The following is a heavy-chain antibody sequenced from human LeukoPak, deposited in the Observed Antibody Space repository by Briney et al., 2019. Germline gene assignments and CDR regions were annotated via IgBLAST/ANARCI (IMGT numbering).Heavy chain of an antibody. D-gene: IGHD2-21*01. Sequence: GASVRLSCAASGFTFSSYWMHWVRQAPGKGLVWIARINSDGSSTSYADSVKGRFTISRDNAKNTLYLQMNSLRAEDTAVYCCAREPPIYGTADNWFDPWGQGPLVTVSS. CDR3: AREPPIYGTADNWFDP. J-gene: IGHJ5*02. CDR1: GFTFSSYW. V-gene: IGHV3-74*01. CDR2: INSDGSST.